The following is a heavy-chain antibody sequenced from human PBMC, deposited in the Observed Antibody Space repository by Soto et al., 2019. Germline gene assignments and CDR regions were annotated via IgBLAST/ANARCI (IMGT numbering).Heavy chain of an antibody. V-gene: IGHV1-69*02. Sequence: SVKVSCKASGGTFSSYTISWVRQAPGQGLEWMGRIIPILGIANYAQKFQGRVTITADKSTSTAYMELSSLRSEDTAVYYCASSHPVYGPGSSRPAPFDYWGQGTLVTVSS. D-gene: IGHD3-10*01. CDR3: ASSHPVYGPGSSRPAPFDY. CDR1: GGTFSSYT. CDR2: IIPILGIA. J-gene: IGHJ4*02.